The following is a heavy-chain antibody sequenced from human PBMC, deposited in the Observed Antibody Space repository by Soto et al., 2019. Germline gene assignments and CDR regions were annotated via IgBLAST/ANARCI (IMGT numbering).Heavy chain of an antibody. CDR2: INHSGST. J-gene: IGHJ6*03. Sequence: SETLSLTCAVYGGSFSGYYWSWIRQPPGKGLEWIGEINHSGSTNYNPSLRSRVTISVDTSKNQFSLKLSSVTAADTAVYYCARENVDTAMVTSSGYMDVWGKGTTVTVSS. CDR3: ARENVDTAMVTSSGYMDV. CDR1: GGSFSGYY. V-gene: IGHV4-34*01. D-gene: IGHD5-18*01.